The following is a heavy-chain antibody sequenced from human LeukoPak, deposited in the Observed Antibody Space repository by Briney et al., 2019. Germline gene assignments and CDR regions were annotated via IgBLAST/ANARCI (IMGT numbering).Heavy chain of an antibody. CDR1: GFTFSSYE. CDR2: ISSSGSTI. J-gene: IGHJ5*02. CDR3: ARVDEWNWFDP. Sequence: GGSLRLSCAASGFTFSSYEMNWVRQAPGKGLEWVSYISSSGSTIYYADSVKGRFTISRDNAKNSLYLQMNSLRAEDTAAYYCARVDEWNWFDPWGQGTLDAVSS. D-gene: IGHD3-3*01. V-gene: IGHV3-48*03.